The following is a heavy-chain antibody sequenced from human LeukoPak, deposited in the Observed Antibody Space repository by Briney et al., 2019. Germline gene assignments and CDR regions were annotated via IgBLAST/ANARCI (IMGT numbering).Heavy chain of an antibody. Sequence: SETLSLTYTVSGGSISTTDRYWGWVRQPPGKGLEWIGSIYYSGITYHNPSLKSRVTISVDTSKNQFSLKLISVTAADTAVYYCASTYSLYDAFDIWGQGTMVTVSS. CDR3: ASTYSLYDAFDI. D-gene: IGHD1-26*01. CDR1: GGSISTTDRY. V-gene: IGHV4-39*07. CDR2: IYYSGIT. J-gene: IGHJ3*02.